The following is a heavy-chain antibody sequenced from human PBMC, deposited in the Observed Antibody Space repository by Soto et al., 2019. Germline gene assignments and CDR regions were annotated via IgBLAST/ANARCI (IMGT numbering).Heavy chain of an antibody. J-gene: IGHJ4*02. CDR1: GYSFSTYG. D-gene: IGHD6-19*01. Sequence: QVQLVQSGAEVKKSGASVKVSCKASGYSFSTYGISWVRQAPGQGLEWMGWISAYNGNTNYAQKFQGRVAMTTDTSTRIAYMDLSSLRSDDTAVYYCARGGTGAHSTGRYDYWGQGTLVTVSS. V-gene: IGHV1-18*01. CDR2: ISAYNGNT. CDR3: ARGGTGAHSTGRYDY.